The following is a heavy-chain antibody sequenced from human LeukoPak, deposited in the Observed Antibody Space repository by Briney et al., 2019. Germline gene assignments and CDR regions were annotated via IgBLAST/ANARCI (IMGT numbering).Heavy chain of an antibody. CDR3: ARASLDIVVVVAATYGMDV. Sequence: GGSLRLSCAASGFTFSSYGMHWVRQAPGKGLEWVAVIWYDGSNKYYADSVKGRFTISRDNAKNSLYLQMNSLRAEDTAVYYCARASLDIVVVVAATYGMDVWGKGTTVTVSS. J-gene: IGHJ6*04. CDR2: IWYDGSNK. D-gene: IGHD2-15*01. V-gene: IGHV3-33*03. CDR1: GFTFSSYG.